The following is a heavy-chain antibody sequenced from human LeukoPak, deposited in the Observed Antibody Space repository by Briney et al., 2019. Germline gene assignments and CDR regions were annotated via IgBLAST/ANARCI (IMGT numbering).Heavy chain of an antibody. J-gene: IGHJ5*02. CDR1: GGSFSGYY. CDR2: INHSGST. V-gene: IGHV4-34*01. CDR3: AGVRYCSSTSCS. D-gene: IGHD2-2*01. Sequence: SETLSLTCAVYGGSFSGYYWSWIRQPPGKGLEWIGEINHSGSTNYNPSLKSRVTISVDTSKNQFSLKLSSVPAADTAVYYCAGVRYCSSTSCSWGQGTLVTVSS.